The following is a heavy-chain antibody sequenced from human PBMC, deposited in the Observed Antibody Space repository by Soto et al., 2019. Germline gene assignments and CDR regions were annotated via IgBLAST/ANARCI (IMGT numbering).Heavy chain of an antibody. D-gene: IGHD3-22*01. Sequence: ASVKVSCKASGYTFTSYGISWVRQAPGQGLEWMGWISAYNGNTNYAQKLQGRVTMTTDTSTSTAYMELRSLRSDDTAVYYCARDYYYDSSGRTGFDYWGQGTLVTVSS. J-gene: IGHJ4*02. CDR2: ISAYNGNT. CDR1: GYTFTSYG. V-gene: IGHV1-18*01. CDR3: ARDYYYDSSGRTGFDY.